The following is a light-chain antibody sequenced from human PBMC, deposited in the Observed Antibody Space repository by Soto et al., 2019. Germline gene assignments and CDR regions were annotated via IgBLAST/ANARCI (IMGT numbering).Light chain of an antibody. CDR1: RSNIGAGYD. CDR3: QSDDSSLSGSV. V-gene: IGLV1-40*01. CDR2: DNI. J-gene: IGLJ2*01. Sequence: QSVLTQPPSVSGAPGRRVTISCTGSRSNIGAGYDVHWYQQLPGTAPKILIYDNIHRPSGIPDRFSGSKSGPSASLAITGLQADDEADYYCQSDDSSLSGSVFGGGTKLTVL.